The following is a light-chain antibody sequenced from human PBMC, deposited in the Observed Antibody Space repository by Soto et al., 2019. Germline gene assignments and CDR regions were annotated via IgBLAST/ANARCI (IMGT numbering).Light chain of an antibody. J-gene: IGKJ4*01. V-gene: IGKV1-9*01. Sequence: DIQLTQSPSFLSASVGDRVTITCRASQGISSYLAWYQQKPGKAPKLLIYAASTLQSGVPSRFSGSGSGTEFTLTISSLQPEDFATYYCQQLNFLTFGGGTKVEIK. CDR3: QQLNFLT. CDR2: AAS. CDR1: QGISSY.